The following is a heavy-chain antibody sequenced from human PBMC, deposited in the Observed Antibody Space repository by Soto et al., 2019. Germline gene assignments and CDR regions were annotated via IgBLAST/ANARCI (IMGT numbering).Heavy chain of an antibody. CDR2: TYQSGSA. Sequence: TLSLTCTVSGGSISSGGYSWTWIRQSPGKGLEWIGYTYQSGSAYYNPSLKSRVTISVDRSKNQFSLNLTSVTAADTAVYYCARDYYGMDVWGQGTTLTVSS. CDR3: ARDYYGMDV. CDR1: GGSISSGGYS. V-gene: IGHV4-30-2*06. J-gene: IGHJ6*02.